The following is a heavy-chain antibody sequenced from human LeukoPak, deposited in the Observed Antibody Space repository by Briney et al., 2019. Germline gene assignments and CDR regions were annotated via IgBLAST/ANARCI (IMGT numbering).Heavy chain of an antibody. V-gene: IGHV1-24*01. D-gene: IGHD1-26*01. CDR3: ATVAGWELPYYYYGMDV. CDR1: GYTLTELS. Sequence: ASVKVSCKVSGYTLTELSMHWVRKAPGKGLEWMGGFDPEDGETIYAQKFQGRVTMTEDTSTDTAYMELSSLRSEDTAVYYCATVAGWELPYYYYGMDVWGQGTTVTVSS. CDR2: FDPEDGET. J-gene: IGHJ6*02.